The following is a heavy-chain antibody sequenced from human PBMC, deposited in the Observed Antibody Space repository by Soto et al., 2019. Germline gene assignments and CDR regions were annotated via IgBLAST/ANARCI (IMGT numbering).Heavy chain of an antibody. Sequence: GASVKVSCKASGFSFTGYYIHWLRQAPGQGLEWMGWINAHSGGTEYAQKFQGRVTLTRDTSIATASLTLTSLTSDDTALYYCAKDLTRQLAYWLDPWGQGTLVTVSS. V-gene: IGHV1-2*02. CDR3: AKDLTRQLAYWLDP. CDR2: INAHSGGT. D-gene: IGHD6-6*01. CDR1: GFSFTGYY. J-gene: IGHJ5*02.